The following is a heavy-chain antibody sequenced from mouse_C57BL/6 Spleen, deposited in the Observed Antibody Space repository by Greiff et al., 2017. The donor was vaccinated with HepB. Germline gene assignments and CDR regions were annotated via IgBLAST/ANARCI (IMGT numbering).Heavy chain of an antibody. CDR1: GYTFTSYW. CDR2: IDPSDSYT. V-gene: IGHV1-59*01. CDR3: ARGGNYVKGFYAMDY. Sequence: QVQLQQPGAELVRPGTSVKLSCKASGYTFTSYWMHWVKQRPGQGLEWIGVIDPSDSYTNYNQKFKGKATLTVDTSSSTAYMQLSSLTSEDSAVYYCARGGNYVKGFYAMDYWGQGTSVTVSS. J-gene: IGHJ4*01. D-gene: IGHD2-1*01.